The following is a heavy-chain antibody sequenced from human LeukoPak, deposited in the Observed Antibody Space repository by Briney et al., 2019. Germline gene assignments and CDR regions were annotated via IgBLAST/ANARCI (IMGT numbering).Heavy chain of an antibody. D-gene: IGHD2-2*02. CDR2: IYHNGTP. CDR1: VGSISSGNW. Sequence: SETLSLTCGVSVGSISSGNWWSWVRQSPGKGLEWIGEIYHNGTPNYNPSLKSRVTISAATLKNHFSLKLTPVPAADTAVYYCATAPILRGEGGEHYKYGMDVWGQGTTVIVSS. J-gene: IGHJ6*02. CDR3: ATAPILRGEGGEHYKYGMDV. V-gene: IGHV4/OR15-8*01.